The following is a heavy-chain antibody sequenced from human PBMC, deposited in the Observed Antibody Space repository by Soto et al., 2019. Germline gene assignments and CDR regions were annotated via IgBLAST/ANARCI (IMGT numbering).Heavy chain of an antibody. CDR2: ISGSGGST. CDR3: VKSIAASGYYYYHGMDV. CDR1: GFTFNIYA. V-gene: IGHV3-23*01. D-gene: IGHD6-13*01. J-gene: IGHJ6*02. Sequence: PGGSLRLSCAASGFTFNIYAMSWVRQAPGKGLEWVSAISGSGGSTYYADSVKGRFTISRDNSKNTLYLQMNSLRGDDTAGYYCVKSIAASGYYYYHGMDVWGQGTTVTVSS.